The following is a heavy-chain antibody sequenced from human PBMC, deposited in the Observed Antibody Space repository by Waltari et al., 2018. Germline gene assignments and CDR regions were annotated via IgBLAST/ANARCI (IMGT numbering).Heavy chain of an antibody. Sequence: QVQLVQSGAEVKKPWSSVKVSCKASGGTFSSYAISWVRQAPGQGLEWMGGIIPIFGTANYTQKFQGRVTITADKSTSTAYMELSSLRSEDTAVYYCAKTFDYGDSYYFDYWGQGTMVTVSS. CDR2: IIPIFGTA. CDR1: GGTFSSYA. CDR3: AKTFDYGDSYYFDY. D-gene: IGHD4-17*01. J-gene: IGHJ4*02. V-gene: IGHV1-69*14.